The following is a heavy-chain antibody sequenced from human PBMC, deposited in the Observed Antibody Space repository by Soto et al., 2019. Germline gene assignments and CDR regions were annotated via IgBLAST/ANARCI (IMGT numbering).Heavy chain of an antibody. J-gene: IGHJ4*02. D-gene: IGHD3-10*01. CDR2: INAGDGNT. CDR1: GGTFSSYT. Sequence: ASVKVSCKASGGTFSSYTISWVRQAPGQSLEWMGRINAGDGNTRYPQNSQGRVTITRDTSPSTAYMELSSLRSEDTAVYYCARFSGDGSGNNFDNWGQGTLVTVSS. CDR3: ARFSGDGSGNNFDN. V-gene: IGHV1-3*01.